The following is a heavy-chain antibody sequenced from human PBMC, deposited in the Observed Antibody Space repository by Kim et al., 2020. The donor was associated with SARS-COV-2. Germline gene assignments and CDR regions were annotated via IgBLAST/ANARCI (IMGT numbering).Heavy chain of an antibody. D-gene: IGHD5-18*01. CDR2: IYSGGST. J-gene: IGHJ6*02. Sequence: GGSLRLSCAASGFTVSSNYMSWVRQAPGKGLEWVSVIYSGGSTYYADSVKGRFTISRDNSKNTLYLQMNSLRAEDTAVYYCARERTARYYGMDVWGQGTTVTVSS. V-gene: IGHV3-53*01. CDR1: GFTVSSNY. CDR3: ARERTARYYGMDV.